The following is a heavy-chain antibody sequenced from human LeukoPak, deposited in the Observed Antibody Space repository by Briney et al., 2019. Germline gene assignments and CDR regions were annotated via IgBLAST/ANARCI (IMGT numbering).Heavy chain of an antibody. CDR2: IYSGGST. J-gene: IGHJ3*02. D-gene: IGHD6-19*01. Sequence: GGSLRLTCAASGFTVSSNYMSWVRQAPGKGLEWVSVIYSGGSTYYADSVKGRFTISGHNSKNTLYLQMNSLRAEDTAVYYCARDIAVEKDAFDIWGQGTMVTVSS. V-gene: IGHV3-53*04. CDR3: ARDIAVEKDAFDI. CDR1: GFTVSSNY.